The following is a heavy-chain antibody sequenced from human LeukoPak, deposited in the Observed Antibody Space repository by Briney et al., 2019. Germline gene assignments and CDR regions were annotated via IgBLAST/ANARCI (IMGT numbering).Heavy chain of an antibody. CDR1: GFTFSSYG. Sequence: GGSLRLSFAASGFTFSSYGMSWVRQAPGKGLEWVSTIRGSGDITYYADSVKGRFTISRDNSKNTLYLQMNSLRAEDTAVYYCAKGPYGSGTYGSIDYWGQGTLVTVSS. V-gene: IGHV3-23*01. J-gene: IGHJ4*02. CDR3: AKGPYGSGTYGSIDY. D-gene: IGHD3-10*01. CDR2: IRGSGDIT.